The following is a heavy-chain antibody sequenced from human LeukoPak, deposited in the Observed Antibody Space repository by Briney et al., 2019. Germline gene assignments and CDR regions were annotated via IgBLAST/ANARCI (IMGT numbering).Heavy chain of an antibody. D-gene: IGHD2-21*01. J-gene: IGHJ6*03. CDR3: ATVGVVVPTSMNYYYMHI. CDR1: AGSFPNY. V-gene: IGHV4-59*01. Sequence: SETLSLTCTMSAGSFPNYWSWVRQPPGKGLERIAYIYDSGNTIYNASLESRVTASIDRSRKQISLQMSFVTAADTAVYYCATVGVVVPTSMNYYYMHIWGKGTTVTVSS. CDR2: IYDSGNT.